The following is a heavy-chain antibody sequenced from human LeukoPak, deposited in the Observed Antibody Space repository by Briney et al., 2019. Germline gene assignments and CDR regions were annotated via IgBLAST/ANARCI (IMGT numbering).Heavy chain of an antibody. J-gene: IGHJ6*03. CDR3: AKDSYSSSFQGYMDV. CDR1: GFTFSSYG. Sequence: PGRSLRLSCAASGFTFSSYGMHWVRQAPGKGLEWVAVIWYGGSNKYYADSVKGRFTISGDNSKNTLYLQMNSLRAEDTAVYYCAKDSYSSSFQGYMDVWGKGTTVTVSS. CDR2: IWYGGSNK. V-gene: IGHV3-30*18. D-gene: IGHD6-13*01.